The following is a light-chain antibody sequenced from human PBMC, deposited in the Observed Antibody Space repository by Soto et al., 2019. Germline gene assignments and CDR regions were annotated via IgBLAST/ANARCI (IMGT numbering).Light chain of an antibody. CDR3: KQYKNWPT. CDR1: QSVSSN. J-gene: IGKJ3*01. CDR2: GAS. Sequence: EIVMTQSPATLSVSPGERATLSCRASQSVSSNLAWYQQKPGQAPRLLIYGASTRATGIPARFSGSGSGTEFTLTISSLQSEDFAVYYCKQYKNWPTFGPGTNVPIK. V-gene: IGKV3-15*01.